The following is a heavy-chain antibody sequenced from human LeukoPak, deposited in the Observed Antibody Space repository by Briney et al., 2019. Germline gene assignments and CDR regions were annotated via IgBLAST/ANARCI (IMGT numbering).Heavy chain of an antibody. J-gene: IGHJ3*02. CDR1: GGTFSSYA. CDR3: ARDTRYSGSWDAFDI. D-gene: IGHD1-26*01. V-gene: IGHV1-69*13. Sequence: SVKVSCKASGGTFSSYAISWVRQAPGQGLEWMGGIIPIFGTANYAQKLQGRVTITADESTSTAYMELSSLRSEDTAVYYCARDTRYSGSWDAFDIWAQGTMVTVSS. CDR2: IIPIFGTA.